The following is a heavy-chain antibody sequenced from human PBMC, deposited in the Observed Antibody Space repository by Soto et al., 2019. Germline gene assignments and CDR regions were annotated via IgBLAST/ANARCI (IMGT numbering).Heavy chain of an antibody. D-gene: IGHD3-3*01. V-gene: IGHV3-23*01. Sequence: PGGSLRLSCAASGFTFSSYAMSWVRQAPGKGLEWVSAISGSGGSTYYADSVKGRFTISRDNSKNTLYLQMNSLRAEDTAVYYCAKPYYDFWSGYSLFDYWGQGTLVTVSS. J-gene: IGHJ4*02. CDR2: ISGSGGST. CDR1: GFTFSSYA. CDR3: AKPYYDFWSGYSLFDY.